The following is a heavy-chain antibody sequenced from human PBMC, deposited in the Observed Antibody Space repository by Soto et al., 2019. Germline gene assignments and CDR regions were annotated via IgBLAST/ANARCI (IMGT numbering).Heavy chain of an antibody. CDR3: ANERETYWNPGAFDI. Sequence: PGGSLRLSCAASGFTFSSYCMHWVRQAPGKGLEWVAVISYDGSNKYYADSVKGRFTISRDNSKNTLYLQMNSLRAEDTAVYYCANERETYWNPGAFDIWGQGTMVTVSS. CDR1: GFTFSSYC. CDR2: ISYDGSNK. V-gene: IGHV3-30*18. J-gene: IGHJ3*02. D-gene: IGHD1-1*01.